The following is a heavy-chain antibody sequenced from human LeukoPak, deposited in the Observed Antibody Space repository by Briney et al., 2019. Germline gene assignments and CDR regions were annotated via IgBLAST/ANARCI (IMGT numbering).Heavy chain of an antibody. CDR1: GGSFSGYY. CDR3: ARGLFDYPFDY. D-gene: IGHD4-11*01. V-gene: IGHV4-34*01. CDR2: INHSGST. J-gene: IGHJ4*02. Sequence: SETLSLTCAVYGGSFSGYYWSWIRQPPGKGLEWIGEINHSGSTNYNPSLESRVTISVGTSKNQFSLKLSSVTAADTAVYYCARGLFDYPFDYWGQGTLVTVSS.